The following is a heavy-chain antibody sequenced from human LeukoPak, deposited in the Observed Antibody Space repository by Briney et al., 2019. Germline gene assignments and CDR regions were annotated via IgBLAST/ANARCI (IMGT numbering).Heavy chain of an antibody. J-gene: IGHJ4*02. CDR1: GGSIRSYY. Sequence: SETLSLTCTVSGGSIRSYYWTWIRQPPGKGLEWIGYMDYSGSTDYNPSLKSRVTISVDTSKNQFSLKLSSVTAADTAVYYCARHRLTGYFDYWGQGTLVTVSS. CDR3: ARHRLTGYFDY. D-gene: IGHD1-20*01. CDR2: MDYSGST. V-gene: IGHV4-59*08.